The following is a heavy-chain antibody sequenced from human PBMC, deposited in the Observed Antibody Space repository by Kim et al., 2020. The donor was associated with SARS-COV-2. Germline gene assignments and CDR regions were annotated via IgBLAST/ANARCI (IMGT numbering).Heavy chain of an antibody. V-gene: IGHV3-11*05. D-gene: IGHD6-19*01. CDR3: ARVGEAVAGLYYYYGMDV. J-gene: IGHJ6*02. Sequence: KGRFTISRDNAKNSLYLQMNSLRAEDTAVYYCARVGEAVAGLYYYYGMDVWGQGTTVTVSS.